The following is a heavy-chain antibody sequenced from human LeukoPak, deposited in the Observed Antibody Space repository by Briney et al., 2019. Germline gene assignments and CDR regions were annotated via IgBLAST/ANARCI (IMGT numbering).Heavy chain of an antibody. CDR3: ARHYRSRWCFAQ. D-gene: IGHD2-8*02. J-gene: IGHJ4*02. V-gene: IGHV4-38-2*01. CDR1: GYSISDGYF. Sequence: SETLSLTCAVSGYSISDGYFWAWVRQPPGKGLEWVGSVSHSESGDTYRNPSLKSRVTMSVETSKNHFSLTLRSVRAADTAVYYYARHYRSRWCFAQWGRGTLVTVSS. CDR2: VSHSESGDT.